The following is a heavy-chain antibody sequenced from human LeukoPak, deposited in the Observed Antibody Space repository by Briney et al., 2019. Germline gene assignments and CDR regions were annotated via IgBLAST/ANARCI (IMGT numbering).Heavy chain of an antibody. J-gene: IGHJ4*02. CDR2: IYYSGST. V-gene: IGHV4-59*12. CDR3: ARVSRVVRGVIMRGGQPDY. CDR1: GGSISSYY. Sequence: SETLSLTSAVSGGSISSYYWSWIRQPPGKGLEWIGYIYYSGSTNYNPSLKSRVTISVDTSKNQFSLKLSSVTAADTAVYYCARVSRVVRGVIMRGGQPDYWGQGTLVTVSS. D-gene: IGHD3-10*01.